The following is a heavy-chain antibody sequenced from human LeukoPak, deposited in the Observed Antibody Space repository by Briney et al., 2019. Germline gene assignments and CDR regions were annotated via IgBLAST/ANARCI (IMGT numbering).Heavy chain of an antibody. CDR2: ITPILGIA. D-gene: IGHD6-13*01. J-gene: IGHJ4*02. V-gene: IGHV1-69*04. CDR1: GGTFSSYA. CDR3: AIRPYSSSWYPAFDI. Sequence: ASVKVSCKASGGTFSSYAISWVRQAPGQGLEWMGRITPILGIANYAQKFQGRVTITADKSTSTAYMELSSLRSEDTAVYYCAIRPYSSSWYPAFDIWGQGTLVTVSS.